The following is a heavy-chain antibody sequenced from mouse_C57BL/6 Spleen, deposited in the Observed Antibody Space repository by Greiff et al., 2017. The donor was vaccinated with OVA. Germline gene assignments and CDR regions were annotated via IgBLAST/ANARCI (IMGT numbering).Heavy chain of an antibody. V-gene: IGHV1-15*01. Sequence: QVQLQQSGAELVRPGASVTLSCKASGYTFTDYEMHWVKQTPVHGLEWIGAIDPETGGTAYNQKFKGKAILTADKSSSTAYMELRSLTSEDSAVYYCTREKLPFDYWGQDTTLTVSS. D-gene: IGHD5-5*01. CDR2: IDPETGGT. CDR1: GYTFTDYE. J-gene: IGHJ2*01. CDR3: TREKLPFDY.